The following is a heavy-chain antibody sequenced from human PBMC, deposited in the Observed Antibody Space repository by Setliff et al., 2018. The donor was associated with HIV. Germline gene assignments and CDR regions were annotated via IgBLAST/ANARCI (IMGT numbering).Heavy chain of an antibody. V-gene: IGHV3-7*01. CDR1: GFTFSGYW. D-gene: IGHD1-26*01. J-gene: IGHJ4*02. CDR3: ARAAPRAGAAPLAYDY. Sequence: PGESLRLSCAASGFTFSGYWMSWVRQAPGKGLEWVANINQDGGETYYKDSVKGRLAISRDNANNSLHLQMNSLRVEDTAIYYCARAAPRAGAAPLAYDYWGQGTLVTVSS. CDR2: INQDGGET.